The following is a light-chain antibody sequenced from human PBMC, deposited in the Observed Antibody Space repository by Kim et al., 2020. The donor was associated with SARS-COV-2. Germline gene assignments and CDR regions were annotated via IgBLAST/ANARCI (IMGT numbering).Light chain of an antibody. CDR1: QEIRKD. V-gene: IGKV1-6*01. J-gene: IGKJ1*01. CDR2: ATA. CDR3: LQDYKNPPT. Sequence: VGERVPTTGRARQEIRKDLGWFPQNPRGAPTVLILATATLLIGVPSRFSGRGSGPDFTLTISSLQPEDFATYFCLQDYKNPPTFGQGTKVDIK.